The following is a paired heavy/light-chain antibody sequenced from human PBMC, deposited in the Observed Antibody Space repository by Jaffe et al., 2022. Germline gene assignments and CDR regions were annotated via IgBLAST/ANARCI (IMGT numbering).Light chain of an antibody. CDR1: NIGSKN. J-gene: IGLJ2*01. Sequence: SYELTQPLSVSVALGQTARITCGGNNIGSKNVHWYQQKPGQAPVLVIYRDSNRPSGIPERFSGSNSGNTATLTISRAQAGDEADYYCQVWDSSTSCVVFGGGTKLTVL. CDR2: RDS. V-gene: IGLV3-9*01. CDR3: QVWDSSTSCVV.
Heavy chain of an antibody. CDR2: IYPGDSDT. J-gene: IGHJ6*03. CDR1: GYSFTSYW. CDR3: ARQSDFWSGQPDYYYYYMDV. D-gene: IGHD3-3*01. V-gene: IGHV5-51*01. Sequence: EVQLVQSGAEVKKPGESLKISCKGSGYSFTSYWIGWVRQMPGKGLEWMGIIYPGDSDTRYSPSFQGQVTISADKSISTAYLQWSSLKASDTAMYYCARQSDFWSGQPDYYYYYMDVWGKGTTVTVSS.